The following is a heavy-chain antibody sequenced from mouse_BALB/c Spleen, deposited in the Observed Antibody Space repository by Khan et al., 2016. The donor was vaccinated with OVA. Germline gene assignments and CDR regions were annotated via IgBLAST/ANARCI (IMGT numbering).Heavy chain of an antibody. CDR1: GYTFPDYE. Sequence: QIQLVQSGAELVRPGASVTLSCKASGYTFPDYELHWVKQTPVHGLEWIVVIDPKTGVTAYNQKFKGKATLTADKSSSTAYMELRSLTSEDSAVYYCTRSTFAYWGQGTLVTVSA. V-gene: IGHV1-15*01. CDR2: IDPKTGVT. J-gene: IGHJ3*01. CDR3: TRSTFAY.